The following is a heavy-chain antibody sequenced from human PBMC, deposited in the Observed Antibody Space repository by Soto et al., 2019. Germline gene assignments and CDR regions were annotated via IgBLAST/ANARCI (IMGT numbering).Heavy chain of an antibody. J-gene: IGHJ6*02. Sequence: QVQLVQSGAEVKKPGASVKVSCKASGYTFTDYYMHWXXQAPGQRLEWMGWINPNSGTTNYAQKFQGWVTMTRDTSITTVYMEVSRLRSXDTAVYYCARVPRGVYYXXXVXXQGTTVTVSS. CDR3: ARVPRGVYYXXXV. CDR2: INPNSGTT. V-gene: IGHV1-2*04. CDR1: GYTFTDYY. D-gene: IGHD3-10*01.